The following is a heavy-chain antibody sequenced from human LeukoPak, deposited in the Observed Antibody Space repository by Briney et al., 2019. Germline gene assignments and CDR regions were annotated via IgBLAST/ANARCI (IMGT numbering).Heavy chain of an antibody. J-gene: IGHJ5*02. D-gene: IGHD6-13*01. CDR3: ARGKQQLYWFDP. V-gene: IGHV4-39*07. CDR1: GGSISSSSYY. Sequence: PSETLSLTCTVSGGSISSSSYYWGWIRQPPGKGLEWIGSIYYSGSAFYNPSLKSRVTISIDTSKTQFSLRLTSVTAADTAVYYCARGKQQLYWFDPWGQGTLVTVSS. CDR2: IYYSGSA.